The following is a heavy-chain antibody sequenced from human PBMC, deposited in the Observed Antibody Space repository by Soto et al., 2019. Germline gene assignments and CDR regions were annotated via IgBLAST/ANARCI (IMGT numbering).Heavy chain of an antibody. D-gene: IGHD5-12*01. J-gene: IGHJ4*02. V-gene: IGHV1-8*01. CDR3: YDLNY. CDR2: MYPNSGST. Sequence: QVKLVQSGAEVKKPGASVKVSCKASGYTFTTYDINWVRQATGQRLEWMGWMYPNSGSTGYAQKFQGRVTMTRNTSISTAYMELSGLRFEDTAVYYCYDLNYWGQGTLVTVSS. CDR1: GYTFTTYD.